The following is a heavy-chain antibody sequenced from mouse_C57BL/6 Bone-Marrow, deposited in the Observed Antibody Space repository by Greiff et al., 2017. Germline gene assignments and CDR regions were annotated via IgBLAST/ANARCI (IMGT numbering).Heavy chain of an antibody. V-gene: IGHV5-17*01. CDR3: ARTTPTDWYFDV. J-gene: IGHJ1*03. CDR1: GFTFSDYG. D-gene: IGHD1-1*01. CDR2: ISGGGSTI. Sequence: QVVESGGGLVKPGGSLKLSCAASGFTFSDYGMHWVRQAPEKGLEWVAYISGGGSTIYYADTVKGRFTIARDKAKTTLFLQMTSLRSEDTAMYYCARTTPTDWYFDVWGTGTTVTVSS.